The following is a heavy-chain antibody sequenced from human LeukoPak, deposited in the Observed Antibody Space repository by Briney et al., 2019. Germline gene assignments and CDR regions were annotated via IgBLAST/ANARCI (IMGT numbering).Heavy chain of an antibody. Sequence: PGGSLRLSCAASGFTVSDNYMNWVRQAPGKGLEWVAIVQSAGATYYADSVTGRFTISRDNSKNTLYLQMNSLRAEDTAVYYCARDRGITIFGVAGFWGQGTLLTVSP. CDR3: ARDRGITIFGVAGF. J-gene: IGHJ4*02. CDR1: GFTVSDNY. CDR2: VQSAGAT. D-gene: IGHD3-3*01. V-gene: IGHV3-53*01.